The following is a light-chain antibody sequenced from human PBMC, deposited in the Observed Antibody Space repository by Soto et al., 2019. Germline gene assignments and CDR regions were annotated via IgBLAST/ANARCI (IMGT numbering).Light chain of an antibody. V-gene: IGLV1-40*01. CDR3: QSYDISLRGYV. CDR2: GDN. J-gene: IGLJ1*01. CDR1: SSSIGAGTD. Sequence: QSVLTQPPSVSGAPGQRVTISCTGSSSSIGAGTDVPWYQQLPGTAPKLLSYGDNYRPSGVPDRFSASKSGTSASLTITGLQAEDEADYYCQSYDISLRGYVFGTGTKVTVL.